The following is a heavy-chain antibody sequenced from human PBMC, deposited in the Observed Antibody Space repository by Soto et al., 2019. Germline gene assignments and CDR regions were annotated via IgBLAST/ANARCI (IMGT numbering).Heavy chain of an antibody. CDR3: ARQWTTVVTQDYFDH. J-gene: IGHJ4*02. Sequence: PSETLSLTCIVSGESISSSSYYWGWLRQPPGKGLEWIGSIYYSGRTYYNPSFKSRVTISIDTSKNQFSLKLRSLTATDTAVYSFARQWTTVVTQDYFDHLGQGALVTFSS. D-gene: IGHD2-21*02. V-gene: IGHV4-39*01. CDR2: IYYSGRT. CDR1: GESISSSSYY.